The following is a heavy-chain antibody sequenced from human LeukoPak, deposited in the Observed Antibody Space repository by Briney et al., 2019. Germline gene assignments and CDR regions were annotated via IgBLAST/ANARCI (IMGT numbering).Heavy chain of an antibody. J-gene: IGHJ4*02. CDR3: ARVDSSGWNY. CDR2: INHNGST. D-gene: IGHD6-19*01. CDR1: GGSFSGYY. V-gene: IGHV4-34*01. Sequence: SETLSLTCAVYGGSFSGYYWSWLRQPPGKGLEWIGEINHNGSTNYNPSLKSRVTISVDTSKNQFSLKLSSVTAADTAVYYCARVDSSGWNYWGQGTLVTVSS.